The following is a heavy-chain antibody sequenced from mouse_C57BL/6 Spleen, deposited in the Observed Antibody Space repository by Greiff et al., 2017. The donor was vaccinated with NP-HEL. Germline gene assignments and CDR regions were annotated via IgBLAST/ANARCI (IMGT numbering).Heavy chain of an antibody. CDR1: GFTFSSYA. Sequence: EVKLMESGGGLVKPGGSLKLSCAASGFTFSSYAMSWVRQTPEKRLEWVATISDGGSYTYYPDNVKGRFTFPRDNAKNHPYLQMSHLKSEDTAMYWCARDEDSTWFAYWGKGTMVTVS. CDR3: ARDEDSTWFAY. CDR2: ISDGGSYT. J-gene: IGHJ3*01. V-gene: IGHV5-4*01.